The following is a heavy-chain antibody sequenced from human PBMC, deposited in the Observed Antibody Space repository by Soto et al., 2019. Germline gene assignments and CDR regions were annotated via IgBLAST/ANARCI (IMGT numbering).Heavy chain of an antibody. CDR1: GFTFSSYA. Sequence: GGSLRLSCAASGFTFSSYAMHWVRQAPGKGLEWVAVISYDGSNKYYADSVKGRFTISRDNSKNTLYLQMNSLRAEDTAVYYCARDYRMDVWGQGTTVTVSS. CDR2: ISYDGSNK. V-gene: IGHV3-30-3*01. CDR3: ARDYRMDV. J-gene: IGHJ6*02.